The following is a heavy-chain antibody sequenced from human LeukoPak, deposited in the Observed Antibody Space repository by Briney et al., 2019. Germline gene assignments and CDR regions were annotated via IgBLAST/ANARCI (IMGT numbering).Heavy chain of an antibody. CDR2: IIPIFGTA. Sequence: SVKVSCKASGGTFSSYAISWVRQAPGQGLEWMGRIIPIFGTANYAQKFQGRVTITTDESTSTAYMELSSLRSEDTAVYYCARVRTAPRTLWFDPWGQGTLVTVSS. V-gene: IGHV1-69*05. D-gene: IGHD5-18*01. CDR1: GGTFSSYA. CDR3: ARVRTAPRTLWFDP. J-gene: IGHJ5*02.